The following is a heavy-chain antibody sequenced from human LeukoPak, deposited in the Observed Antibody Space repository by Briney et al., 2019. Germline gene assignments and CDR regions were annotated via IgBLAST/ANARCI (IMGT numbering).Heavy chain of an antibody. D-gene: IGHD3-22*01. Sequence: PGGSLRLSCATSGFTFSSHWMHWVRQAPGKGLVWVSRINSDGTGTTYADSVKGRFTISRDNAKNTLYLQMNSLRVEDTAVFHCAREGTYSNGPDYWGQGTLVTVSS. CDR1: GFTFSSHW. CDR3: AREGTYSNGPDY. J-gene: IGHJ4*02. V-gene: IGHV3-74*01. CDR2: INSDGTGT.